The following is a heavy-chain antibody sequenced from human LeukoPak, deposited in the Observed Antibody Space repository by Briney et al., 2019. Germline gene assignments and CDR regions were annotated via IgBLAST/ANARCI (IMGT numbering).Heavy chain of an antibody. CDR2: ISYDGSVE. J-gene: IGHJ4*02. Sequence: GGSLRLSCAASGFTFSNYAMHWVRQAPGKGLEWVALISYDGSVEKNAASVKGLFTISRDNSKNTLYLQMNSLRTEDTAVYYCARALGSSWDSSLDSWGQGTLVPVSS. CDR3: ARALGSSWDSSLDS. V-gene: IGHV3-30*04. CDR1: GFTFSNYA. D-gene: IGHD6-13*01.